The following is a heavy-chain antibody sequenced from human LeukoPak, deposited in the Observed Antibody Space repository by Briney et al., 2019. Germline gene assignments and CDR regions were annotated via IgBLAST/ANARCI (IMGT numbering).Heavy chain of an antibody. J-gene: IGHJ4*02. CDR3: AKDSGRYGIDY. CDR1: GFAFRTYA. D-gene: IGHD1-26*01. CDR2: IRFDVTDK. V-gene: IGHV3-30*02. Sequence: QTGGSLRLPCAASGFAFRTYAMHWVRQAPGKGLEWVTHIRFDVTDKYYADSVKGRFTISRDNSKNTLYLQMNSLRAEDTAVYYCAKDSGRYGIDYWGQGTLVTVSS.